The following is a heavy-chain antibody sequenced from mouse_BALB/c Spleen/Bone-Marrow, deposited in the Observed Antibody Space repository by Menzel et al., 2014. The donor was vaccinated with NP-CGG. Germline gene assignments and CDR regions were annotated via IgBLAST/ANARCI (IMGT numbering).Heavy chain of an antibody. CDR2: INPSTGYT. CDR3: ARNYDYDGGYYAMDY. CDR1: GYNFISYW. D-gene: IGHD2-4*01. J-gene: IGHJ4*01. V-gene: IGHV1-7*01. Sequence: QVQLQQSGAELAKPGASVKMSCKASGYNFISYWMHWVKQRPGQGLEWIGYINPSTGYTEYNQKFKDKATLTADKSSSKAYMQLSSLTSEDSAVYYCARNYDYDGGYYAMDYWGQEPQSPSPQ.